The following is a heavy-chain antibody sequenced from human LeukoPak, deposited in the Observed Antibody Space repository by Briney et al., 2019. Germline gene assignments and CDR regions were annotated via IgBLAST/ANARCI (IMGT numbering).Heavy chain of an antibody. CDR2: IKSDGSST. CDR3: ARSDVFDI. CDR1: GFTFSSYW. Sequence: GGSLRLSCETSGFTFSSYWMHWVRQGPGKGLVWVSRIKSDGSSTSYADSVKGRFTISRDNAKNTLLLQMNSLRAEDTAVYYCARSDVFDIWGQGTMVTVSS. V-gene: IGHV3-74*01. J-gene: IGHJ3*02.